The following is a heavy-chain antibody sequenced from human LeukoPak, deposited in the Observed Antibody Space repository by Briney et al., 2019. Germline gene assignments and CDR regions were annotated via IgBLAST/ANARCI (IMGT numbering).Heavy chain of an antibody. Sequence: PSETLSLTCTVSGGSISSYYWSWIRQPPGKGLEWIGYIYYSGSTNYNLSLKSRVTISVDTSKNQFSLKLSSVTAADTAVYYCARQQQLVFMNPTREVWFDYWGQGTLVTVSS. J-gene: IGHJ4*02. CDR1: GGSISSYY. CDR3: ARQQQLVFMNPTREVWFDY. CDR2: IYYSGST. D-gene: IGHD6-13*01. V-gene: IGHV4-59*01.